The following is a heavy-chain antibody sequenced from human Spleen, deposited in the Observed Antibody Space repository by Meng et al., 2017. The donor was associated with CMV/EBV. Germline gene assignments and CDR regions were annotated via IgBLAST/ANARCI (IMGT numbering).Heavy chain of an antibody. Sequence: SETLSLTCTVSGGSISSSSYYWGWIRQPPGKGLEWIGSIYYSGSTYYNPSLKSRVTISVDTSNSQFSLRLSSMSAADTAVYYCARVKGTTGPAYYFDFWGQGMLVTVSS. D-gene: IGHD2-8*02. CDR1: GGSISSSSYY. V-gene: IGHV4-39*07. CDR3: ARVKGTTGPAYYFDF. J-gene: IGHJ4*02. CDR2: IYYSGST.